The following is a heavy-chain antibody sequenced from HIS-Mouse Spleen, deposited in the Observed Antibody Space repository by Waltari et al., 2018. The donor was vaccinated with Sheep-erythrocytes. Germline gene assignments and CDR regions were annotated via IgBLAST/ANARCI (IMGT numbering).Heavy chain of an antibody. CDR1: GGSISSSSYY. D-gene: IGHD3-3*01. J-gene: IGHJ4*02. V-gene: IGHV4-39*07. CDR2: IYYSGST. CDR3: ARDEGTYYDFWSGYPPSYYFDY. Sequence: QLQLQESGPGLVKPSETLSLPCTVSGGSISSSSYYWGWLRQPPGKGLEWIGSIYYSGSTYYNPSLKSRVTISVDTSKNQFSLKLSSVTAADTAVYYCARDEGTYYDFWSGYPPSYYFDYWGQGTLVTVSS.